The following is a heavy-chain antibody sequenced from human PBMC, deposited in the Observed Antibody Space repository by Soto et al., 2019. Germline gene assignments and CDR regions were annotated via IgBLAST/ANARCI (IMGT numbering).Heavy chain of an antibody. V-gene: IGHV1-69*12. D-gene: IGHD3-22*01. CDR1: GGSFSNYG. CDR2: IIPVFGTP. CDR3: ARGDATKIVVTTYYGLDV. J-gene: IGHJ6*02. Sequence: QVQVVQSGAEVKKPGSSVKVSCKAYGGSFSNYGISWVRQAPGQGLEWMGGIIPVFGTPHYAQKFQDRVTITADESTSTVYMEVSSLTSEDTAVYYCARGDATKIVVTTYYGLDVWGQGTTVTVSS.